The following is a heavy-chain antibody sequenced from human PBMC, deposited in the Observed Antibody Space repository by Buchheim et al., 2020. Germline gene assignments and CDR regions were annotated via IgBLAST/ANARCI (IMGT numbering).Heavy chain of an antibody. CDR3: ARDRSSTMVRGVICYYGMDV. J-gene: IGHJ6*02. CDR2: INPNSGGT. V-gene: IGHV1-2*02. Sequence: QVQLVQSGAEVKKPGASVKVSCKASGYTFTGYYMHWVRQAPGQGLEWMGWINPNSGGTNYAQKFQGRDTMTRDTSISTAYMEMSRLRSDDTAVYYCARDRSSTMVRGVICYYGMDVWGLGTT. CDR1: GYTFTGYY. D-gene: IGHD3-10*01.